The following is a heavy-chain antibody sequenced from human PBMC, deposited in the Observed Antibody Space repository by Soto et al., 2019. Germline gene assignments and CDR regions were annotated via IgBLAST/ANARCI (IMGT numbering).Heavy chain of an antibody. CDR1: GGTFSTST. V-gene: IGHV1-69*04. J-gene: IGHJ4*02. Sequence: QVQLVQSGAEVKKPGSSVKISCQASGGTFSTSTISWVRQAPGQRLEWMGRSIPLVDRAIYAQNFQGRVTMTADKSTNTVYLEMFSLRSDDTAVYYCARAVAGTSILDSWGQGTLVTVSS. D-gene: IGHD6-19*01. CDR2: SIPLVDRA. CDR3: ARAVAGTSILDS.